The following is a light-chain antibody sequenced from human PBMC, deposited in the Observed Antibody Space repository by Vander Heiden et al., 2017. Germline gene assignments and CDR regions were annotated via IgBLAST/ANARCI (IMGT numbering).Light chain of an antibody. J-gene: IGLJ2*01. V-gene: IGLV2-8*01. CDR2: EVS. CDR3: SSYAGSNNVV. CDR1: SSDVGGYNY. Sequence: QSPLTQPPSASGSPGQSVTNSCTGTSSDVGGYNYVSWYQQHPGKAPKRRIYEVSKRPSGVPDRFSGSKSGNTASLTISGLQAEDEADYYCSSYAGSNNVVFGGGTKLTVL.